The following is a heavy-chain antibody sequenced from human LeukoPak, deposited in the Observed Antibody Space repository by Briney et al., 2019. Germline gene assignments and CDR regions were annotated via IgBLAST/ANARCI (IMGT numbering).Heavy chain of an antibody. V-gene: IGHV4-59*12. J-gene: IGHJ6*03. CDR1: GGSISSYY. Sequence: PSETLSLTCTGSGGSISSYYWSWIRQPPGKGLEWIGYIYYSGSTNYNPSLKSRVTISVDTSKNQFSLKLSSVTAADTAVYYCARDRAVREPVDYYMDVWGKGTTVTVSS. CDR2: IYYSGST. D-gene: IGHD3-10*01. CDR3: ARDRAVREPVDYYMDV.